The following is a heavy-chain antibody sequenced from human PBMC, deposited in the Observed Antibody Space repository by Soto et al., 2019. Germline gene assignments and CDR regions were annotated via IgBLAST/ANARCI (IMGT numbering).Heavy chain of an antibody. CDR1: GFTFSSYA. CDR2: ISSSGSFM. J-gene: IGHJ4*02. CDR3: ARDPPTGTTLDWADS. Sequence: PGGSLRLSCAASGFTFSSYAMSWVRQAPGKGLEWVSSISSSGSFMNYADSVKGRFTISRDNAKNSLYLQMSGLKDEDTAVYYCARDPPTGTTLDWADSWGQGTLVTVSS. V-gene: IGHV3-21*01. D-gene: IGHD1-7*01.